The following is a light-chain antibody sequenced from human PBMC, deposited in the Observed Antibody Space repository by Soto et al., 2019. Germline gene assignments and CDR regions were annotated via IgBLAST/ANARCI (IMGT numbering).Light chain of an antibody. CDR2: DAS. Sequence: EIVLTQSPATLSVSPLERATLXSRPSQSIGSAVAWYHQRSGQAPRLLIFDASIRVPTTPARFSGSVSGTEFTLTISSLESEDFAVYYCQQYNNWRPLTFGGGTKVDIK. J-gene: IGKJ4*01. CDR3: QQYNNWRPLT. V-gene: IGKV3-15*01. CDR1: QSIGSA.